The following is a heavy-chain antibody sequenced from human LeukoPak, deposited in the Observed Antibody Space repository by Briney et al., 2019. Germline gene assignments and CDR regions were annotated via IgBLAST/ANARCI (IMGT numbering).Heavy chain of an antibody. CDR3: AREIARDWFDP. V-gene: IGHV1-69*13. CDR2: IIPIFGTA. D-gene: IGHD3-10*01. CDR1: GYTFTSYG. J-gene: IGHJ5*02. Sequence: SVKVSCTASGYTFTSYGISWVRQAPGQGLEWMGGIIPIFGTANYAQKFQGRVTITADESTSTAYMELSSLRSGDTAVYYCAREIARDWFDPWGQGTLVTVSS.